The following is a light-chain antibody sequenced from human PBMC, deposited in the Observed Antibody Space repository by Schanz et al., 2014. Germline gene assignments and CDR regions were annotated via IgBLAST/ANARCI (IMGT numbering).Light chain of an antibody. Sequence: QSVLTQPASVSGSPGQSITISCTGTSSDVGGYDFVSSYQQHPGKDPKLIIYEVTKRPSGVADRFSGSKSGNAASLTISRLQADEGADSVCWAYAGIYTRVSGGGAKLTVL. V-gene: IGLV2-14*01. CDR1: SSDVGGYDF. J-gene: IGLJ3*02. CDR2: EVT. CDR3: WAYAGIYTRV.